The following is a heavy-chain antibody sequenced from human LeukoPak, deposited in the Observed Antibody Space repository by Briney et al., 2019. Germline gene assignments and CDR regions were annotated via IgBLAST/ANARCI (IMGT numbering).Heavy chain of an antibody. Sequence: GGSLRLSCLTSGFTFSTNAMSWVRQAPGKGLEWVSAISSSGGSTYHADSVKGRFTISRDNSKNTLYLQINSLRVEDTAIYYCAKGDSSGWYGVSYFDYWGQGTLVTVSS. CDR1: GFTFSTNA. J-gene: IGHJ4*02. V-gene: IGHV3-23*01. CDR2: ISSSGGST. D-gene: IGHD6-19*01. CDR3: AKGDSSGWYGVSYFDY.